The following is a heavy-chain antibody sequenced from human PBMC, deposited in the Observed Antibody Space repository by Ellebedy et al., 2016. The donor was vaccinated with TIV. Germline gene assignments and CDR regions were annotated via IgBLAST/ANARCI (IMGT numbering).Heavy chain of an antibody. V-gene: IGHV5-51*01. CDR1: GYSFSSYW. CDR2: VYPGDSDT. CDR3: ARRTTDSGTDF. D-gene: IGHD1-14*01. J-gene: IGHJ4*02. Sequence: PGGSLRLSCKGFGYSFSSYWIAWVRQMPGKGLEWMGNVYPGDSDTRYSPSFEGQVTMSADKSISTAYLQWSSLKASDTAMYYCARRTTDSGTDFWGQGTLVIVS.